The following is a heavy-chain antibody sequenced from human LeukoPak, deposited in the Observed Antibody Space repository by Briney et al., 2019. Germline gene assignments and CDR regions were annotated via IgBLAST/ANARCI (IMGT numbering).Heavy chain of an antibody. J-gene: IGHJ6*03. Sequence: SETLSLTCAVYGGSFSGYYWSWIRQPPGKGLEWMGEINHSGSTNYNPSLKSRVTISVDTSKNQFSLKLSSVTAADTAVYYCARGTDWSGYGYYYYYMDVWGKGTTVTVSS. CDR1: GGSFSGYY. V-gene: IGHV4-34*01. D-gene: IGHD3-3*01. CDR2: INHSGST. CDR3: ARGTDWSGYGYYYYYMDV.